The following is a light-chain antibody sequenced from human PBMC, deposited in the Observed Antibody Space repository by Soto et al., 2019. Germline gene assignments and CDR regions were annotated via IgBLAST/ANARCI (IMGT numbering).Light chain of an antibody. CDR1: QDINSY. J-gene: IGKJ3*01. V-gene: IGKV1-9*01. CDR3: QQVASYPFT. Sequence: DIQLTQSPSFLSASVGDRVTITCRASQDINSYLVWYQQKPGKAPELLIYGASSLQSGVPSRFSGSGSGTEFTLTISSLQHEDFATFYCQQVASYPFTFGPGTKVDIK. CDR2: GAS.